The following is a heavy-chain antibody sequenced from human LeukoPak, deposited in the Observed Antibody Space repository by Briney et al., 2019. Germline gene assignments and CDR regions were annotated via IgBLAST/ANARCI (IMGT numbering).Heavy chain of an antibody. V-gene: IGHV3-21*01. CDR3: ARDKQILGPHFDY. J-gene: IGHJ4*02. Sequence: GGSLRLSCAASGCTFSSYSMNWVRQAPGKGLEWVSSISSSSSYIYYADSVKGRFTISRDNAKNSLYLQMNSLRAEDTAVYYCARDKQILGPHFDYWGQGPLVTVSS. CDR2: ISSSSSYI. D-gene: IGHD1/OR15-1a*01. CDR1: GCTFSSYS.